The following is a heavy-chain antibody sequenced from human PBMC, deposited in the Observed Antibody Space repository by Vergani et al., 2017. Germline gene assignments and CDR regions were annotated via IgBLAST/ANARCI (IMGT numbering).Heavy chain of an antibody. D-gene: IGHD6-6*01. V-gene: IGHV3-30-3*01. J-gene: IGHJ4*02. CDR3: ARGFTSSSSTSLDY. Sequence: VQLVESGGGLVQPGGSLRLSCAASGFTFSPYAMNWVRQAPGKGLEWVAVISNDGSNKFYADSVKGRITISRDNSRNTVYLEMNSLRVEDTALYYCARGFTSSSSTSLDYWGQGTLLTVSS. CDR2: ISNDGSNK. CDR1: GFTFSPYA.